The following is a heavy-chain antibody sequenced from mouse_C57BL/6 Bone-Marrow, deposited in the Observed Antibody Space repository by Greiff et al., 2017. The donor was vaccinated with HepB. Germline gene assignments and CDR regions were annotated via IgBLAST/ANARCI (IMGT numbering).Heavy chain of an antibody. D-gene: IGHD1-1*01. CDR1: GFTFSSYG. CDR2: ISSGGSYT. Sequence: DVMLVESGGDLVKPGGSLKLSCAASGFTFSSYGMSWVRQTPDKRLEWVATISSGGSYTYYPDSVKGRFTISRDNAKNTLYLQMSSLKSEDTAMYYCARDCYYYGSSPYYFDYWGQGTTLTVSS. CDR3: ARDCYYYGSSPYYFDY. J-gene: IGHJ2*01. V-gene: IGHV5-6*02.